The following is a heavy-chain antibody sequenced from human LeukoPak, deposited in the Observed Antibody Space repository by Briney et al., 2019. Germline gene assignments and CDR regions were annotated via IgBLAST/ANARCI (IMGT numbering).Heavy chain of an antibody. Sequence: GGSLRLSSAASGFIFDDCGMRWVRQVPNNGLEWGSGINWNVRTTVYADTVKVRFTISTDNAKRSLYLQMNSLRAEDTALYYCVRDTEAGSETSFDYWGHGTLVTVSS. CDR1: GFIFDDCG. J-gene: IGHJ5*01. CDR3: VRDTEAGSETSFDY. CDR2: INWNVRTT. V-gene: IGHV3-20*03. D-gene: IGHD3-10*01.